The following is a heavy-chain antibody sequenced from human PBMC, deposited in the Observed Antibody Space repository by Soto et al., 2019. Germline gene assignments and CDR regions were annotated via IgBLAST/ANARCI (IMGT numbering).Heavy chain of an antibody. CDR3: ASSYCSGGSCYPGEVHY. Sequence: SVKSSCKASGGTFSSYAISWVRQAPGQGLEWMGGIIPIFGTANYAQKFQGRVTITADKSTSTAYMELSSLRSEDTAVYYCASSYCSGGSCYPGEVHYWGQGTLVTVSS. J-gene: IGHJ4*02. CDR2: IIPIFGTA. D-gene: IGHD2-15*01. CDR1: GGTFSSYA. V-gene: IGHV1-69*06.